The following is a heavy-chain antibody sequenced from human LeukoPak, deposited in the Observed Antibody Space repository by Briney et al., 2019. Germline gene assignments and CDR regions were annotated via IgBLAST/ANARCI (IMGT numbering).Heavy chain of an antibody. V-gene: IGHV3-30*04. CDR1: GFTFSSYA. CDR3: ARDRLSSGWAYFDY. Sequence: PGRSLRLSCAASGFTFSSYAMHWVRQAPGKGLEWVAVISYDGSNKYYADSVKGRFTISRDNSNNTLYLQMNSLRAEDTAVYYCARDRLSSGWAYFDYWGQGTLVTVS. D-gene: IGHD6-19*01. CDR2: ISYDGSNK. J-gene: IGHJ4*02.